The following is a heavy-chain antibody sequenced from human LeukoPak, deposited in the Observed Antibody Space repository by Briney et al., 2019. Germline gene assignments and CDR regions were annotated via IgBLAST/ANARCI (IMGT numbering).Heavy chain of an antibody. Sequence: GGSLRLSCVASGFTVSTDYMSWVRQAPGKGLEWVSLIYGGGSTYYADSVKGRFTISRDSSKNTLYLQMNSLRAEDTAVYYCARGKGGSSPFDHWGQGTLVTVSS. CDR1: GFTVSTDY. CDR2: IYGGGST. J-gene: IGHJ4*02. V-gene: IGHV3-66*01. CDR3: ARGKGGSSPFDH. D-gene: IGHD1-26*01.